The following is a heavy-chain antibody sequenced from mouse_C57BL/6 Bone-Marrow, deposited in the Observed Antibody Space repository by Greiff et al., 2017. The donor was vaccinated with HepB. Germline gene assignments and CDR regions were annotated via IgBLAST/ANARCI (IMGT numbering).Heavy chain of an antibody. CDR1: GFTFSDYY. V-gene: IGHV5-12*01. CDR2: ISNGGGST. CDR3: ARHEGNYGFAY. Sequence: EVKVVESGGGLVQPGGSLKLSCAASGFTFSDYYMYWVRQTPEKRLEWVAYISNGGGSTYYPDTVKGRFTISRDNTKKTLYLQMSSLRSEDTALYYCARHEGNYGFAYWGQGTLVTVSA. J-gene: IGHJ3*01. D-gene: IGHD2-1*01.